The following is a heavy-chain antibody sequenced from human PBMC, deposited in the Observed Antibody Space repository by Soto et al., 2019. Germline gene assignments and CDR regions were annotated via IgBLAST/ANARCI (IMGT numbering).Heavy chain of an antibody. V-gene: IGHV4-30-4*01. CDR3: ATVRDVRGAFDI. D-gene: IGHD4-17*01. CDR1: GGSISSGDYY. J-gene: IGHJ3*02. Sequence: SETLSLTCTVSGGSISSGDYYWSWIRQPPGKGLEWIGYIYYSGSTYYNPSLKSRVTISVDTSKNQFSLKLSSVTAADTAVYYCATVRDVRGAFDIWGQGTMVTVSS. CDR2: IYYSGST.